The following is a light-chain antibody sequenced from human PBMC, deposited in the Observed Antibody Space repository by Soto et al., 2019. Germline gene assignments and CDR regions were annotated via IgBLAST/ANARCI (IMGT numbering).Light chain of an antibody. J-gene: IGKJ1*01. Sequence: EIVMTQSPATLSVSPGERATLSCRASQSVNSNLAWYQQKPGQAPRLLIYGASTRATGIPARFSGSGSGTEFTLTINSLQSEDFAVYYCQQFNYWPRTFGQGTKVEIK. V-gene: IGKV3-15*01. CDR3: QQFNYWPRT. CDR1: QSVNSN. CDR2: GAS.